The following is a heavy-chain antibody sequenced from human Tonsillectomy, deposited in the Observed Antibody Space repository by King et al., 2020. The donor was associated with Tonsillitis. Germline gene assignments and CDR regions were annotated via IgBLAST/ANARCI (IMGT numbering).Heavy chain of an antibody. V-gene: IGHV4-59*01. D-gene: IGHD3-10*01. CDR1: RGSISSYY. CDR3: AKSGGSGTYAYYSGMDV. J-gene: IGHJ6*02. Sequence: QLQESGPGLVKPSETLSLTCTVSRGSISSYYWSWIRQPPGKGLEWIAYIYYTGSTNYNPSLKSRVTISLDTSKNQFSLKLSSVTAAETAVYYCAKSGGSGTYAYYSGMDVWGPGTTVTVSS. CDR2: IYYTGST.